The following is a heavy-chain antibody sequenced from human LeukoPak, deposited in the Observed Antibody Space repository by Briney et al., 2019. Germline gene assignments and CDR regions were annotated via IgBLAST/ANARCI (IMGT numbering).Heavy chain of an antibody. D-gene: IGHD6-19*01. CDR2: FSHSGST. Sequence: PSETLSLTCTVSGGSISRYFWSWIRQPPGKGLEWIGHFSHSGSTNYNPSLKSRVTISIDTSKSQFSLKLSSVTAADTAVYYCARDTTGWRGNWFDPWGQGTLVTVSS. J-gene: IGHJ5*02. CDR3: ARDTTGWRGNWFDP. V-gene: IGHV4-59*01. CDR1: GGSISRYF.